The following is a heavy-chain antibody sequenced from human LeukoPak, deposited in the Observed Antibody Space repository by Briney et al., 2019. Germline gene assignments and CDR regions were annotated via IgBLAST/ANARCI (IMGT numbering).Heavy chain of an antibody. CDR3: ARHGLVAARHAFDI. V-gene: IGHV4-39*01. CDR2: IYYTGSPT. CDR1: GGSITSSTHY. J-gene: IGHJ3*02. Sequence: SETLSLTCTVSGGSITSSTHYWGWIRQPPGKGLEWIGTIYYTGSPTFYNPFLKSRLTISVDTSKSHFSLKLTSVTAADTAVYYCARHGLVAARHAFDIWGQGTMVAVSS. D-gene: IGHD6-6*01.